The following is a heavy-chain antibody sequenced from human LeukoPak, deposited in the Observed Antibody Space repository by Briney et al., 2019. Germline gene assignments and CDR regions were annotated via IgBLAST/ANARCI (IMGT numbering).Heavy chain of an antibody. V-gene: IGHV4-4*07. D-gene: IGHD6-13*01. CDR1: GGSISSYY. J-gene: IGHJ6*03. Sequence: SETLSLTCTVSGGSISSYYWSWIRQPAGKGLEWIGRIYTSGSTNYNPSLKSRVIMSVDTSKNQFSLKLSSVTAADTAVYYCARVGLAAAGTPYYYYYYMDVWGKGTTVTVSS. CDR2: IYTSGST. CDR3: ARVGLAAAGTPYYYYYYMDV.